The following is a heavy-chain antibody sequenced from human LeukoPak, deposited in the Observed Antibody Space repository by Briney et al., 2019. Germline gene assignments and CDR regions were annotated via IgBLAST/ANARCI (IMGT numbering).Heavy chain of an antibody. CDR3: ANPFAENWRFDY. J-gene: IGHJ4*02. V-gene: IGHV3-23*01. Sequence: GGSLRLSCAASGFTFSSYAMSWVRQAPGKGLEWVSAISGSGGSTYYADSVKGRFTISRDNSKNTLYLQMNSLRAEDTAVYYCANPFAENWRFDYWGQGTLVTVSS. CDR1: GFTFSSYA. CDR2: ISGSGGST. D-gene: IGHD1-1*01.